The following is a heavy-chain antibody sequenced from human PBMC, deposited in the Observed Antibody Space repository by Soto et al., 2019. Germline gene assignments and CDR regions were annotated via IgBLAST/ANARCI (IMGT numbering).Heavy chain of an antibody. CDR3: ARYGRERVYYGMDV. CDR2: IYYSGST. D-gene: IGHD3-10*01. Sequence: PSETLSLTCTVSGGSISSSSYYWGWIRQPPGKGLEWIGSIYYSGSTYYNPSLKSRVTISVDTSKNQFSLKLSSVTAADTAVYYSARYGRERVYYGMDVWGQGTRVTVSS. J-gene: IGHJ6*02. CDR1: GGSISSSSYY. V-gene: IGHV4-39*01.